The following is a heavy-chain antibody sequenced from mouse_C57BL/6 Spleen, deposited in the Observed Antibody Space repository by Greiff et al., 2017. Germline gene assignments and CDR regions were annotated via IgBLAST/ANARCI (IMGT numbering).Heavy chain of an antibody. CDR1: GFTFSSYA. V-gene: IGHV5-9-1*02. J-gene: IGHJ1*03. CDR3: TRGPSLTTVVATWYFDV. CDR2: ISSGGDYI. D-gene: IGHD1-1*01. Sequence: DVKLVESGEGLVKPGGSLKLSCAASGFTFSSYAMSWVRQTPEKRLEWVAYISSGGDYIYYAATVKCRFTISRDNARNTLYLQMSSLKSEDTAMYYCTRGPSLTTVVATWYFDVWGTGTTVTVSS.